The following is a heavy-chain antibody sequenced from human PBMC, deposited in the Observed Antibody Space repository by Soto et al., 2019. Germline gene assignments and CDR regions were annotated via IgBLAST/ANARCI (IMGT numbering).Heavy chain of an antibody. Sequence: GGSLRLSCAASGFIFSNYVMYWVRQAPGKGPEWFSAISVIGGSTYYADSVKGRFTISRDNSKYTLYLQMNSLRAEDTAVYYCAKGYDSSGYYYTWFDPWGQGTLVTVSS. CDR1: GFIFSNYV. J-gene: IGHJ5*02. CDR2: ISVIGGST. D-gene: IGHD3-22*01. CDR3: AKGYDSSGYYYTWFDP. V-gene: IGHV3-23*01.